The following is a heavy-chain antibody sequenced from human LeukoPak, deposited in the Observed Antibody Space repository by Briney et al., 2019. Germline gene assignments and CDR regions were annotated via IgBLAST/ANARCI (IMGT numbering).Heavy chain of an antibody. CDR2: ISSSGSTI. CDR1: GFTFSSYE. Sequence: PGGSLRLSCAASGFTFSSYEMNWVRQAPGKGLEWVSYISSSGSTIYYADSVKGRFTISRDDAKNSLYLQMNSLRAEDTAVYYCARVGFGELSDWGQGTLVTVSS. D-gene: IGHD3-10*01. J-gene: IGHJ4*02. CDR3: ARVGFGELSD. V-gene: IGHV3-48*03.